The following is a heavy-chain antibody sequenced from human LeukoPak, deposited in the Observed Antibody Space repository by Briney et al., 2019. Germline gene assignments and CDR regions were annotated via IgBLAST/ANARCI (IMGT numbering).Heavy chain of an antibody. J-gene: IGHJ2*01. Sequence: SETLSLTCTVSGGSISSYYWSWIRQPPGKGLEWIGYIYYSGSTNYNPSLKSRVTISVDTSKNQFSLKLSSVTAADTAVYYCARPVYDSGGYYDLWGRGTLVTVSS. CDR3: ARPVYDSGGYYDL. CDR1: GGSISSYY. D-gene: IGHD3-22*01. V-gene: IGHV4-59*08. CDR2: IYYSGST.